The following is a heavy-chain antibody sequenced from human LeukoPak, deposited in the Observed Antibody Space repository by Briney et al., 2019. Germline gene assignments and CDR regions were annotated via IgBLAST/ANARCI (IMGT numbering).Heavy chain of an antibody. Sequence: SETLSLTCAVYGWSFGGYYWSWIRQPPGKGLEWIGEINHSGSTNYNPSLKSRVTISVDTSKNQSSLKLSSVTAADTAVYYCARGFPDYVWGSYRRNWFDPWGQGTLVTVSS. CDR2: INHSGST. CDR1: GWSFGGYY. V-gene: IGHV4-34*01. D-gene: IGHD3-16*02. CDR3: ARGFPDYVWGSYRRNWFDP. J-gene: IGHJ5*02.